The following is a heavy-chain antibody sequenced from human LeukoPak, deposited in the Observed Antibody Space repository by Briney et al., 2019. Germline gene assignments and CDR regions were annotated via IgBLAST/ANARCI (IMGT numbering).Heavy chain of an antibody. D-gene: IGHD5-18*01. CDR1: GGSISSGDYY. CDR3: ASRGYTYGHFDY. J-gene: IGHJ4*02. Sequence: SQTLSLTCTVSGGSISSGDYYWSWIRQPPGKAMEWIGYIYYSGSTYYNPSLKSRVTISIDTSKNQFSLKLSSVTAADTAMYYCASRGYTYGHFDYWGPGTLVTVSS. V-gene: IGHV4-30-4*01. CDR2: IYYSGST.